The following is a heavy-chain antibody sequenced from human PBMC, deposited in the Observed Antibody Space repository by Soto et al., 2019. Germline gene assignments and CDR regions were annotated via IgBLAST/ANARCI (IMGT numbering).Heavy chain of an antibody. D-gene: IGHD3-22*01. Sequence: LSRTCAVSGGSISSGGYSWSWIRQPPGKGLEWIGYIYHSGSTYYNPSLKSRVTISVDRSKNQFSLKLSSVTAADTAVYYCASSSGHVYGAPDYWCQG. CDR1: GGSISSGGYS. J-gene: IGHJ4*02. V-gene: IGHV4-30-2*01. CDR3: ASSSGHVYGAPDY. CDR2: IYHSGST.